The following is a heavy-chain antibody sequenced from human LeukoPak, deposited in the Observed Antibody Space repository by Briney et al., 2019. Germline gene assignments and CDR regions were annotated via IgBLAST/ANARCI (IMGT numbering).Heavy chain of an antibody. Sequence: ASVKVSCKASGYTFTGYYMHWVRQAPGQGLEWMGRINPNSGGTNYAQKFQGRVTMTRDTSISTAYMELSRLRSDDTAVYYCATYPSGSKGYYFDYWGQGTLVTVSS. CDR1: GYTFTGYY. V-gene: IGHV1-2*06. D-gene: IGHD1-26*01. CDR2: INPNSGGT. J-gene: IGHJ4*02. CDR3: ATYPSGSKGYYFDY.